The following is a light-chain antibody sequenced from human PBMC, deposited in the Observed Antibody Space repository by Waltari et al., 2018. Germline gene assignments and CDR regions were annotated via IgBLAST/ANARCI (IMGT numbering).Light chain of an antibody. J-gene: IGKJ1*01. V-gene: IGKV3D-15*01. CDR3: QHHSTWPPT. CDR2: LAS. CDR1: QNIRNS. Sequence: EIVMTQSPATLSVSPGERATLSCGASQNIRNSLAWYQQKPGQAPRLLISLASTRATGIPARFSGSGSGTQFSLTISSLQHEDFAIYYCQHHSTWPPTFGPGTRV.